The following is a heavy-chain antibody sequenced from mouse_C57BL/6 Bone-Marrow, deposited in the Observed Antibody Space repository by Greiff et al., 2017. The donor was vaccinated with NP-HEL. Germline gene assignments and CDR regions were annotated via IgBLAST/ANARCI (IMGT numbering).Heavy chain of an antibody. CDR2: LYPGDGDT. CDR3: YYGSSWGY. CDR1: GYAFSSSW. Sequence: QVQLQQSGPELVKPGASVKISCKASGYAFSSSWMNWVKQRPGKGLEWIGRLYPGDGDTNYNGKFKGKATLTADKSSSTAYMHLSSLTSEDSAVYCCYYGSSWGYWGQGTTLTVSS. V-gene: IGHV1-82*01. D-gene: IGHD1-1*01. J-gene: IGHJ2*01.